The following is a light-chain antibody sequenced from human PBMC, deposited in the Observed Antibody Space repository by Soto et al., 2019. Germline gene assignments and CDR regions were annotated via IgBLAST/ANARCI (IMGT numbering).Light chain of an antibody. CDR1: NSNIGSYT. Sequence: QSVLTQPPSASGTPGQRVTISCSGSNSNIGSYTVNWYQHLPGTAPTLLIYSNNQRPSGVPDRFSGSKFATSASLAISGLQSEDEANYYCAAWDGSLNGVIFGGGTKLTVL. J-gene: IGLJ2*01. CDR2: SNN. V-gene: IGLV1-44*01. CDR3: AAWDGSLNGVI.